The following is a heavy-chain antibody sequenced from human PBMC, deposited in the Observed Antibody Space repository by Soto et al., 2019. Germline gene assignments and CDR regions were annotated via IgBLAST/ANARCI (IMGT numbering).Heavy chain of an antibody. CDR2: IHYSGST. V-gene: IGHV4-59*01. CDR1: GGSISSYY. D-gene: IGHD6-25*01. J-gene: IGHJ5*02. CDR3: ARGGVAARKGRWFDP. Sequence: QVQLQESGPGLVKPSETLSLTCTVSGGSISSYYWGWIRQPPGKGLEWIGYIHYSGSTNYNPSLRSRATISVDTPKNQFALKVNSMIAADTAIYYCARGGVAARKGRWFDPWGQGTLVTVSS.